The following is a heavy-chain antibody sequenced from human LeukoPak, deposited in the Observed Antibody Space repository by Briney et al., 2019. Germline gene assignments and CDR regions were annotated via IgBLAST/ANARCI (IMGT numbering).Heavy chain of an antibody. J-gene: IGHJ4*02. D-gene: IGHD6-19*01. CDR2: IHYSGST. CDR1: GGXISSYY. V-gene: IGHV4-59*08. Sequence: SETLSLTCNVSGGXISSYYWNWIRQPPGKGLEWIGYIHYSGSTKYNPSLKSRVTISVDTSRNQFSLKLSSVTAADTAVYYCARWYSSGWAFDYWGQGTLVTVSS. CDR3: ARWYSSGWAFDY.